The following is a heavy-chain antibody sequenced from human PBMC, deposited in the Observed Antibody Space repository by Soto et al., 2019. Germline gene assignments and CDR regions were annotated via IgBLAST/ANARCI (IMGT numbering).Heavy chain of an antibody. J-gene: IGHJ6*03. D-gene: IGHD3-16*01. CDR2: IKQDGSEK. V-gene: IGHV3-7*01. Sequence: GGSLRLSCAASGFTFSSYWMSWVRQAPGKGLEWVANIKQDGSEKYYVDSVKGRFTISRDNAKNSLYLQMNSLRAEETAVYYCARDRGHRPILFYDSAYYYYMDVWGKGTTVTVSS. CDR1: GFTFSSYW. CDR3: ARDRGHRPILFYDSAYYYYMDV.